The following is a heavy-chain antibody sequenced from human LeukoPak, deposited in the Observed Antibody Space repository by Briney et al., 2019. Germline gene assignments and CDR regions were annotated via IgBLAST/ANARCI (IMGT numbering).Heavy chain of an antibody. D-gene: IGHD2-2*01. CDR1: GYTFTGYY. Sequence: ASVKVSCKASGYTFTGYYMHWVRQAPGQGLEWMGWINPNSGGTNYAQKFQGRVTMTRDTSISTAYMELSRLRSDDTAVYYCARDLPRYCSSTSCPNWLDPWGQGTLVTVSS. J-gene: IGHJ5*02. CDR2: INPNSGGT. V-gene: IGHV1-2*02. CDR3: ARDLPRYCSSTSCPNWLDP.